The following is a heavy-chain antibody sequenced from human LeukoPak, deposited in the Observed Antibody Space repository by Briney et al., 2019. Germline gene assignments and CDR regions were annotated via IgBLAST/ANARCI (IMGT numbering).Heavy chain of an antibody. D-gene: IGHD3-22*01. CDR2: INPDGSTT. CDR3: VRVLSGSWDWFDP. J-gene: IGHJ5*02. CDR1: GFTFSRYW. Sequence: GESLRLSCAASGFTFSRYWIHWVRQAPGKGLEWVSRINPDGSTTTYADSVKGRFTISRDNAKNTVYLQMNSLRAEDTALYHCVRVLSGSWDWFDPWGQGTLVTVSS. V-gene: IGHV3-74*01.